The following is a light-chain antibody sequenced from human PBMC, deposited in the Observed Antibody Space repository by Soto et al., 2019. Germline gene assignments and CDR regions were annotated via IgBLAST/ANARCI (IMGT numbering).Light chain of an antibody. CDR1: QSVSSSY. V-gene: IGKV3-20*01. J-gene: IGKJ4*01. Sequence: EIVLTQSPGTRSLSPGERATLSCRASQSVSSSYLAWHQQKPGQAPRLLIYGASSRATGIPDRFSGSGSGTDFTLTISRLEPEDFAVYYCQQYGSSPLTFGGGTKVEIK. CDR3: QQYGSSPLT. CDR2: GAS.